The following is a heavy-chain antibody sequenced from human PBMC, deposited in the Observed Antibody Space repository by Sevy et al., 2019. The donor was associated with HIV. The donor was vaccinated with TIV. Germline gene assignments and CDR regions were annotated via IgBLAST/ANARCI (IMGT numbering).Heavy chain of an antibody. CDR3: ARDGIRRDYYHGMDV. J-gene: IGHJ6*02. Sequence: SETLSLTCSVSGGSISSHSYYWTWIRQHPGKGLEWIGYIHYSGRTYYNPSLKSRVTMSVDTSKNQFSLMVSSLIAADTAIYYCARDGIRRDYYHGMDVWGQGTTVTVSS. CDR2: IHYSGRT. D-gene: IGHD3-10*01. CDR1: GGSISSHSYY. V-gene: IGHV4-31*03.